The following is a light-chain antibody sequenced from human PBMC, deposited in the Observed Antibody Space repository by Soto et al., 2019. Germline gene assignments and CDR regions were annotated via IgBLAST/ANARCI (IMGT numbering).Light chain of an antibody. CDR2: AAS. Sequence: EIQMTQSPSSLSAPVGDRVTITCRASRAIYNYLAWYQQKPGEIPKLLISAASTLQSGVPSRFSGSGSRTDFTLTISSLQPEDVATYYCQKYDSAPLTFGGGTNVEIK. V-gene: IGKV1-27*01. J-gene: IGKJ4*01. CDR1: RAIYNY. CDR3: QKYDSAPLT.